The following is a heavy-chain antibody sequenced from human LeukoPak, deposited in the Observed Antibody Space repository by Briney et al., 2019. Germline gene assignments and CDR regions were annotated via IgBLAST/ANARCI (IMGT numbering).Heavy chain of an antibody. D-gene: IGHD3-10*01. V-gene: IGHV3-23*01. CDR3: ASRAPYYYRPRIDY. Sequence: GGSLRLSCAASGFTFSSYWMSWVRQAPGKGLEWVSAISGSGGSTYYADSVKGRFTISRDNSKNTLYLQMNSLRAEDTAVYYCASRAPYYYRPRIDYWGQGTLVTVSS. J-gene: IGHJ4*02. CDR2: ISGSGGST. CDR1: GFTFSSYW.